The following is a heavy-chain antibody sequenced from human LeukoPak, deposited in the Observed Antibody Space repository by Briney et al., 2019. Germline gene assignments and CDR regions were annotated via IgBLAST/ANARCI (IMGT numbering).Heavy chain of an antibody. J-gene: IGHJ4*02. Sequence: GGSLRLSCAASGFTFSSYWMSWVRQAPEKGLEWVANIKEDGSEKNYVDSVKGRFTISRDNAKNSLYLQINSLRAEDTAVYYCVRSGSNFDYWGQGTLVTVSS. V-gene: IGHV3-7*01. CDR1: GFTFSSYW. CDR2: IKEDGSEK. CDR3: VRSGSNFDY.